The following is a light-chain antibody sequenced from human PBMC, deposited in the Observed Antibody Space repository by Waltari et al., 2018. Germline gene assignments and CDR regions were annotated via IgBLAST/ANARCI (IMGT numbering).Light chain of an antibody. V-gene: IGLV1-47*01. CDR1: SSTIGSNY. CDR2: RNN. Sequence: QSTLTQPPSASGTPGQRVTIPCSGSSSTIGSNYVYWYQQFPGTAPKVRIYRNNQRPAGVPDRVSGARSGSSASLIIGGLRSEDEAEYYCAAWDDSLSGWVFGGGTKVTVL. CDR3: AAWDDSLSGWV. J-gene: IGLJ3*02.